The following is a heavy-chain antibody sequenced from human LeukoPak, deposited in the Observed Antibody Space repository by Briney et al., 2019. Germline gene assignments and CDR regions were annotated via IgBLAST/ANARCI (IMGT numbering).Heavy chain of an antibody. CDR2: VYSGGDT. D-gene: IGHD6-13*01. J-gene: IGHJ5*02. CDR3: AKWNSSSS. V-gene: IGHV3-66*01. CDR1: DFNVDSIH. Sequence: PGGSLRLSCAVSDFNVDSIHMSWVRQAPGKGLHWVSGVYSGGDTFYSDSVKGRFIISRDNSKNTLYLQMNSLRAEDTAVYYCAKWNSSSSWGQGTLVTVSS.